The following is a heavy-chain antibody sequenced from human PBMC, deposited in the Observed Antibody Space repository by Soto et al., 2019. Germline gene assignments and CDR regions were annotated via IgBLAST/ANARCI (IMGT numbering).Heavy chain of an antibody. CDR3: ARAAVGAGRRVHIYGCDY. V-gene: IGHV1-69*14. Sequence: QVQLVQSGAEVKKPGSSVKVSCKASGGTFSNYAIIWVRQAPGQGLEWMGGIIPFFSTPNYAQNLQGRVTITAYKSTSTAHMGLRSLSSEYTSVSYCARAAVGAGRRVHIYGCDYWGQGTLGTVSA. CDR1: GGTFSNYA. J-gene: IGHJ4*02. D-gene: IGHD5-18*01. CDR2: IIPFFSTP.